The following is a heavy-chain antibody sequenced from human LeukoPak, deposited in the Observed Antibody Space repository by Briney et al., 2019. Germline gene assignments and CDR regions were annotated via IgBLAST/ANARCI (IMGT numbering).Heavy chain of an antibody. J-gene: IGHJ4*02. CDR2: IKQDGSEK. V-gene: IGHV3-7*03. CDR3: AKLLNDYGDYYFDY. CDR1: GFTFSSYW. Sequence: GGSLRLSCAASGFTFSSYWMSWVRQAPGKGLEWVANIKQDGSEKYYVDSVKGRFTISRDNANNSLYLQMNSLRAEDTAVYYCAKLLNDYGDYYFDYWGQGTLVTVSS. D-gene: IGHD4-17*01.